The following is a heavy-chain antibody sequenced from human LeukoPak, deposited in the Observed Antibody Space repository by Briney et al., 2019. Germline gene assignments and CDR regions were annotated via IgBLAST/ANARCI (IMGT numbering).Heavy chain of an antibody. CDR2: IHYTGST. Sequence: SETLSLTCTVSGGSISSYYWSWLRQPQGQGLEWIGNIHYTGSTYYHPSLKSRVTISVDTSKNQFSLRMNSVTAADTAVYYCARGKSRGSHIDYWGQGTLVTVSS. V-gene: IGHV4-59*08. CDR1: GGSISSYY. D-gene: IGHD1-26*01. CDR3: ARGKSRGSHIDY. J-gene: IGHJ4*02.